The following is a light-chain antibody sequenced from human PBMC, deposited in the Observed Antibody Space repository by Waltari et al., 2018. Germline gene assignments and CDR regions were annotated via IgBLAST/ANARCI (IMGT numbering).Light chain of an antibody. J-gene: IGKJ2*01. CDR2: WAS. Sequence: DIVMTQSPDSLAVSLGERATINCKSSQSLFYSSDTKAYLGGHQQRSGQPPKLLIYWASTRESGVPDRFSGSGSGTDFTLTISSLQAEDVAVYYCLQYFGTPRTFGQGTKLEIK. V-gene: IGKV4-1*01. CDR3: LQYFGTPRT. CDR1: QSLFYSSDTKAY.